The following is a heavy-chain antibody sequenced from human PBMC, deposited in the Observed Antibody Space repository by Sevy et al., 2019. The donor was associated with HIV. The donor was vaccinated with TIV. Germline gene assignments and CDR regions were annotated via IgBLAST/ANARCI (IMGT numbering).Heavy chain of an antibody. CDR1: GFTFSSYD. V-gene: IGHV3-48*03. D-gene: IGHD2-8*01. Sequence: GGSLRLSCTASGFTFSSYDMNWVRQAPGKGLEWVSKISSSGSSIYYADSVKGRFTISRDNAKNSLNLQMNSLRAEDTAVYYCTRNGGAFDNGFDPWGQGPLVTVSS. CDR3: TRNGGAFDNGFDP. CDR2: ISSSGSSI. J-gene: IGHJ5*02.